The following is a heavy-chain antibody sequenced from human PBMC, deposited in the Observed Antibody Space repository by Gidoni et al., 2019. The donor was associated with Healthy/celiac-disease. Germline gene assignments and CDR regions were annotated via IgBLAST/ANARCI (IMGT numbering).Heavy chain of an antibody. CDR3: AGGAGYYYESSGYYYV. CDR2: ITPILGTE. Sequence: HVQLVQSAPAIKNPGPSVKASCKASGVTLTSYDISWVRQAPGQGLEWMGGITPILGTENYAKKFQGRVTSTADKSTSTAYMELSSLRSEDTAVYYCAGGAGYYYESSGYYYVWGQGTLVTVSS. V-gene: IGHV1-69*06. CDR1: GVTLTSYD. J-gene: IGHJ4*02. D-gene: IGHD3-22*01.